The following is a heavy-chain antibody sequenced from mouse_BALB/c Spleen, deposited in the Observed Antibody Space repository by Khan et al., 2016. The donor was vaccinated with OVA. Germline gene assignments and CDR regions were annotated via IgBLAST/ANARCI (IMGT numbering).Heavy chain of an antibody. CDR2: INPSNGYT. J-gene: IGHJ3*01. D-gene: IGHD2-14*01. CDR3: AREGAYYRSDGWFSY. V-gene: IGHV1-4*01. CDR1: GYTFTTYT. Sequence: QVQLQQSGAELARPGASVKMSCKASGYTFTTYTMHWVKQRPGQGLEWIGYINPSNGYTNYNQKFKDKSTLTADKSSSTASMQLSSLTSDYSAVYYCAREGAYYRSDGWFSYWGQGTLGTVSA.